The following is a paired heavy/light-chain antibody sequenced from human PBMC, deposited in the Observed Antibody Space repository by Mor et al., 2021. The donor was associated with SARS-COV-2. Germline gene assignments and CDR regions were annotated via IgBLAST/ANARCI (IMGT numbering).Heavy chain of an antibody. CDR3: AKGEVYSTYGSFDS. D-gene: IGHD3-10*01. V-gene: IGHV3-23*01. CDR1: GFTFAGFA. CDR2: ISGSGGST. Sequence: EVRLLESGGDLVQPGESLRLSCTASGFTFAGFAMSWVRQASGKGLEWVSTISGSGGSTFYTDSVKGRFTISRDNSKNTLYLQMSGLRVEDTAVYYCAKGEVYSTYGSFDSWGQGTQVTASS. J-gene: IGHJ4*02.
Light chain of an antibody. CDR2: QVS. J-gene: IGKJ4*01. CDR3: MQGRHWPIT. V-gene: IGKV2-30*01. CDR1: QSLLYSDGNTY. Sequence: DVVMTQSPLSLPVTLGQPASISCWSSQSLLYSDGNTYLTWFQQRPGQSPRRLIYQVSKRDSGVPDRFSGSGSGTDFTLRISRVEAEDVGVYYCMQGRHWPITFGGGTKVEIK.